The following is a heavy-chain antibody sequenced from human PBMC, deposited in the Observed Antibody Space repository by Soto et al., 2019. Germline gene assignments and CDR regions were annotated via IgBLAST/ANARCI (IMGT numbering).Heavy chain of an antibody. CDR2: LYGNDDK. J-gene: IGHJ4*02. CDR3: AHTITMGDFDY. Sequence: QITLKESGPTLVQPTQPLTLTCTFSGFSLSTSGVGVGWIRQPPEKALEWLALLYGNDDKRYSPSLNSRLTNTKDTAKNHVVLTLTNMAPVDTATYYFAHTITMGDFDYWGKGTLVTVSS. V-gene: IGHV2-5*01. CDR1: GFSLSTSGVG. D-gene: IGHD3-10*01.